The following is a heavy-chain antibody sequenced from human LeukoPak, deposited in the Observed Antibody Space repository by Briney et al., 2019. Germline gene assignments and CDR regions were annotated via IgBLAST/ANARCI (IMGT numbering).Heavy chain of an antibody. V-gene: IGHV3-74*01. Sequence: GGSLRLSCAASGFTFSNYWMHWVRQAPGKGLVWVSRINSDGSTTSYADSVKGRFTISRDNAKNTLYLQMNRLRAEDTAVYYCARDYCSSTSCFPGVWGKGTTVTVFS. J-gene: IGHJ6*04. CDR3: ARDYCSSTSCFPGV. CDR1: GFTFSNYW. CDR2: INSDGSTT. D-gene: IGHD2-2*01.